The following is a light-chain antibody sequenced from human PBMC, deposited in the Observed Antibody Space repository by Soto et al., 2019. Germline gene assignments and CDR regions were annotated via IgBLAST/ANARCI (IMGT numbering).Light chain of an antibody. Sequence: NFMLTQPHSVSESPGKTVTISCTGSSGSIASNYVQWYQQRPGSAPTTVIYEDNQRPSGVPDRFSGSIDSSSNSASLTISGLKTEDEADYYCQSYDSSESRGVFGGGTKLTVL. CDR3: QSYDSSESRGV. V-gene: IGLV6-57*02. CDR2: EDN. CDR1: SGSIASNY. J-gene: IGLJ2*01.